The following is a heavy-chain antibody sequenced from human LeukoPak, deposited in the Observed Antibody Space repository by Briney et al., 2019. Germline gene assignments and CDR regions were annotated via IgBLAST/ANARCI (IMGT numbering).Heavy chain of an antibody. CDR1: GFTFNIYT. V-gene: IGHV3-21*01. CDR2: ISSSSSNL. D-gene: IGHD2-2*01. Sequence: GGSLRLSCAASGFTFNIYTMNWVRQSPGKGLEWVSSISSSSSNLYYADAVKGRFTISRDNAKNSLYLQMNSLRAKDTAVYYCARVAGYCDSTSNCYSDYWGQGTLVTVSS. J-gene: IGHJ4*02. CDR3: ARVAGYCDSTSNCYSDY.